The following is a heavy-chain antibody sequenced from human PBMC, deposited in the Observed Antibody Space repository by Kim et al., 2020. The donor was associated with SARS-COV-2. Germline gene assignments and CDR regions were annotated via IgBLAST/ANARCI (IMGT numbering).Heavy chain of an antibody. J-gene: IGHJ1*01. CDR2: ITSSGTTIL. CDR3: GGGPRLTWENGY. CDR1: GFIFSSYE. Sequence: GGSLRLSCAASGFIFSSYEMNWVRHAPGKGLEWVAYITSSGTTILYNAASVSGLFIISKDNAKASLFQQIYIPRGDATGVYYAGGGPRLTWENGYWVQGT. V-gene: IGHV3-48*03. D-gene: IGHD1-26*01.